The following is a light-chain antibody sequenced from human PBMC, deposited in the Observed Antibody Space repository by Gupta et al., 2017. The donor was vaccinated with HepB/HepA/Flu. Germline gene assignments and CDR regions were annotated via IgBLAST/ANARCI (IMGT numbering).Light chain of an antibody. CDR3: QVWDSSSDHPEV. CDR1: NIGSKS. Sequence: SYVLTQPPSVSVSPGKTARFTCGGNNIGSKSVHWYQQKPGQAPVLVIYYDSDRPSGIPERFSGSNSGNTATLTISRVEAGDEAYYYCQVWDSSSDHPEVFGGGTKLTVL. J-gene: IGLJ2*01. CDR2: YDS. V-gene: IGLV3-21*04.